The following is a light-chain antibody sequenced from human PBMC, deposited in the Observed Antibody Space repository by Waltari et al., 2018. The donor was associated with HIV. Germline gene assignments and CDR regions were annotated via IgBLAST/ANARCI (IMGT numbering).Light chain of an antibody. Sequence: DIQMTQSPSSLSASVGDSVTITCRASQTVNNKLNWHQQKPGEAPKVVIYDASTLESGVPSRFRGGGSRTDFTLTITSLQLDDFATYFCQQSFSYPLTFGPGTKVDI. V-gene: IGKV1-39*01. J-gene: IGKJ3*01. CDR1: QTVNNK. CDR3: QQSFSYPLT. CDR2: DAS.